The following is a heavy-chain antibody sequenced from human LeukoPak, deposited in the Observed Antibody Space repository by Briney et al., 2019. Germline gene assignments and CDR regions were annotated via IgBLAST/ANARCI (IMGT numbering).Heavy chain of an antibody. CDR2: INPSGGST. V-gene: IGHV1-46*01. CDR1: EYTFTSYY. Sequence: GASVKVSCKASEYTFTSYYMHWVRQAPGQGLEWMGIINPSGGSTSYAQKFQGRVTMTRDTSTSTVYMELSSLRSEDTAVYYCARDGEQLVFLVNYYYYMDVWGKGTTVTVSS. J-gene: IGHJ6*03. D-gene: IGHD6-6*01. CDR3: ARDGEQLVFLVNYYYYMDV.